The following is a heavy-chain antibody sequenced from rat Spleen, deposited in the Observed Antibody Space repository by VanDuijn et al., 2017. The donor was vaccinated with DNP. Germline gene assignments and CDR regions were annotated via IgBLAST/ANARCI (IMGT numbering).Heavy chain of an antibody. V-gene: IGHV3-3*01. CDR1: GYSITSCCR. CDR3: ARWSDYFDY. CDR2: INSAGSI. J-gene: IGHJ2*01. D-gene: IGHD4-2*01. Sequence: VQLQESGPGLVEPSQSLSLTCSVTGYSITSCCRWTWIRKFPGHKLEWMGYINSAGSIEYNPSLKSRISITRDTSKNQYFLQLNSVTTEDTATYYCARWSDYFDYWGQGVMVTVSS.